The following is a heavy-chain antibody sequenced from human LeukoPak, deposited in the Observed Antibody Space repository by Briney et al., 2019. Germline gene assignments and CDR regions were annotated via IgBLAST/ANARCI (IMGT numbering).Heavy chain of an antibody. V-gene: IGHV3-72*01. D-gene: IGHD3-10*01. Sequence: PGGSLRLSCAASGFTFSDHYMDWVSQAPGKWLEWVGRTRNKANSYTTGYAASVKGRFTISRDDSKNSLYLQMNSLKTEDTAVYYCARVPPRGSGLGGIDYWGQGTLVTVSS. CDR3: ARVPPRGSGLGGIDY. CDR1: GFTFSDHY. J-gene: IGHJ4*02. CDR2: TRNKANSYTT.